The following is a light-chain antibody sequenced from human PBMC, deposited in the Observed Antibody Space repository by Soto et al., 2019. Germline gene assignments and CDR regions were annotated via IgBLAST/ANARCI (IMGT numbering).Light chain of an antibody. CDR1: SGSIASNY. CDR3: QSYDSSNQV. CDR2: EDN. J-gene: IGLJ2*01. Sequence: NFMLTQPHSVSESPGQTVTISCTRSSGSIASNYVQWYQQRPGSSPLTVIYEDNRRPSGVPDRFSGSIDSSSNSASLTISGLKTEDEADCYCQSYDSSNQVFGGGTKLTVL. V-gene: IGLV6-57*01.